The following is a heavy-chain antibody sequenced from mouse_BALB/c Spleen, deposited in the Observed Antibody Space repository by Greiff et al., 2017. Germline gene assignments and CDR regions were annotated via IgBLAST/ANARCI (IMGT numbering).Heavy chain of an antibody. CDR3: ARDRYWYFDV. J-gene: IGHJ1*01. Sequence: EVKVVESGGGLVKPGGSLKLSCAASGFTFSDYYMYWVRQTPEKRLEWVATISDGGSYTYYPDSVKGRFTISRDNAKNNLYLQMSSLKSEDTAMYYCARDRYWYFDVWGAGTTVTVSS. CDR1: GFTFSDYY. CDR2: ISDGGSYT. V-gene: IGHV5-4*02.